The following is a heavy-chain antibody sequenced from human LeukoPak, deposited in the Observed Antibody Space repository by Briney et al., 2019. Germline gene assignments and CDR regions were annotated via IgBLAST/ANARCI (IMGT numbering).Heavy chain of an antibody. Sequence: ASVKVSCKASGYTFTSYAMNWVRQAPGQGLEWMGGIIPIFGTANYAQKFQGRVTITADESTSTAYMELSSLRSEDTAVYYCARTSSSSRYGMDVWGQGTTVTVSS. J-gene: IGHJ6*02. CDR3: ARTSSSSRYGMDV. D-gene: IGHD6-13*01. CDR1: GYTFTSYA. V-gene: IGHV1-69*13. CDR2: IIPIFGTA.